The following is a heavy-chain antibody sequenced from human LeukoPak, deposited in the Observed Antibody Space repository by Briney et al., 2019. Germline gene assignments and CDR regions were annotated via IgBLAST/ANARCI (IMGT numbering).Heavy chain of an antibody. CDR2: IDNSGIT. J-gene: IGHJ5*02. CDR1: GGSINSGGYY. Sequence: SETLSLTCSVSGGSINSGGYYWTWIRQHPVRGLEWIGYIDNSGITSHNPSLESRLTISIDTSKNHFSLNLTSVTAADTAVYYCTRESRSWFGDTNWFDPWGQGTLVIVSS. V-gene: IGHV4-31*03. CDR3: TRESRSWFGDTNWFDP. D-gene: IGHD3-10*01.